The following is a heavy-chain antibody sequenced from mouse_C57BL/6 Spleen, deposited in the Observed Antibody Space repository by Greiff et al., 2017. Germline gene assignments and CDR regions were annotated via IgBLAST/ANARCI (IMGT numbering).Heavy chain of an antibody. J-gene: IGHJ2*01. CDR3: ARPFYYGNYIDY. D-gene: IGHD2-1*01. Sequence: VQLQQSGGGLVKPGGSLKLSCAASGFTFSDYGMHWVRQAPEKGLEWVAYISSGSSTIYYADTVKGRFTISRDNAKNTLFLQMTSLRSEDTAMYYCARPFYYGNYIDYWGQGTTLTVSS. CDR1: GFTFSDYG. CDR2: ISSGSSTI. V-gene: IGHV5-17*01.